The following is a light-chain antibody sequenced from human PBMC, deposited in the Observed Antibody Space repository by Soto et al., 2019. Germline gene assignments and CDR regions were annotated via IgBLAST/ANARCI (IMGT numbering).Light chain of an antibody. Sequence: EIVLTQSPGTLSLSPGERATLSCTASQSVSSNYFAWYQQRPGQDPRLLIYGIYSRATGITDRFSGSGSGTDFTLTIRRLEPEEFAVYYCEQYGSSPRTFGQGTKVDI. CDR3: EQYGSSPRT. CDR1: QSVSSNY. J-gene: IGKJ1*01. CDR2: GIY. V-gene: IGKV3-20*01.